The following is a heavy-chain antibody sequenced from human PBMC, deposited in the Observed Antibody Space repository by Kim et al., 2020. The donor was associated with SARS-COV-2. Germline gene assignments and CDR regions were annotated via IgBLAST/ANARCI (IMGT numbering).Heavy chain of an antibody. CDR1: GFTFSSYG. Sequence: GGSLRLSCAASGFTFSSYGMHWVHQAPGKGLEWVAVIWYDGSNKYYADSVKGRFTISRDNSKNTLYLQMNSLRAEDTAVYYCARAEDIVLYGMGVWGQGTTVTVSS. D-gene: IGHD2-8*01. CDR2: IWYDGSNK. V-gene: IGHV3-33*01. J-gene: IGHJ6*02. CDR3: ARAEDIVLYGMGV.